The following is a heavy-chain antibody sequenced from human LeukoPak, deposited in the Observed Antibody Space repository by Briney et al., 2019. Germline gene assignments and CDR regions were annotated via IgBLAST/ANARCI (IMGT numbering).Heavy chain of an antibody. J-gene: IGHJ6*02. Sequence: ASVKVSCKASGFTFTSSAVQWVRQARGQRLEWIGWIVVGSGNTNYAQKFQERVTITRDMSTSTAYMELSSLRSEDMAVYYCAAATYGDYASGMDVWGQGTTVTVSS. D-gene: IGHD4-17*01. CDR3: AAATYGDYASGMDV. CDR2: IVVGSGNT. V-gene: IGHV1-58*01. CDR1: GFTFTSSA.